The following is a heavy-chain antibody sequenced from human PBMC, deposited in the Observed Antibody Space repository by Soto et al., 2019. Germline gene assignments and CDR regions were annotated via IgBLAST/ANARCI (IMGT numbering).Heavy chain of an antibody. Sequence: ASVKVSCKASGYTFTSYYMHWVRQAPGQGLEWMGIINPSGGSTSYAQKFQGRVTMTRDTSTSTVYMELSSLRSEDTAVYYCARDRSRANRGAARPPDYWGQGTLVTVSS. D-gene: IGHD6-6*01. V-gene: IGHV1-46*03. CDR1: GYTFTSYY. CDR2: INPSGGST. J-gene: IGHJ4*02. CDR3: ARDRSRANRGAARPPDY.